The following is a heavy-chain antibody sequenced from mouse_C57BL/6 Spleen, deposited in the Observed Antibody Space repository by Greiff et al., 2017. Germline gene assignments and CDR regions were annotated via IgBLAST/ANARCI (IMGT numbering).Heavy chain of an antibody. Sequence: QVQLKQPGAELVKPGASVKLSCKASGYTFTSYWMHWVKQRPGQGLEWIGMIHPNSGSTNYNEKFKSKATLTVDKSSSTAYMQLSSLTSEDSAVYYCARRGFYYYGSSYFDYWGQGTTLTVSS. J-gene: IGHJ2*01. CDR1: GYTFTSYW. CDR3: ARRGFYYYGSSYFDY. V-gene: IGHV1-64*01. CDR2: IHPNSGST. D-gene: IGHD1-1*01.